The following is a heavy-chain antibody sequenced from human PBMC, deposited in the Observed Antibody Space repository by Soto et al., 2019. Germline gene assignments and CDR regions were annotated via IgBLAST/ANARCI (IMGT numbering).Heavy chain of an antibody. Sequence: LRLSCAASGFTFSSYGIHWVRQAPGKGLEWVALISYDGTDKYYADSVKGRFTISRDNSKNTLYLQMSSLGPEDTAVYYCVKERYAQLWLEDYGMDVWGQGTTVTVSS. CDR1: GFTFSSYG. J-gene: IGHJ6*02. CDR2: ISYDGTDK. V-gene: IGHV3-30*18. D-gene: IGHD5-18*01. CDR3: VKERYAQLWLEDYGMDV.